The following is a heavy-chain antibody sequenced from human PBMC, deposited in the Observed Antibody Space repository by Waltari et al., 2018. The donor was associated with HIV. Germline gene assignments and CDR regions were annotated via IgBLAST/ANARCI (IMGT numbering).Heavy chain of an antibody. D-gene: IGHD4-4*01. CDR3: ARGATVYFDY. CDR2: IYHSGST. CDR1: GGSITSGGYP. J-gene: IGHJ4*02. Sequence: QLQLQEAGSGLVKPSQTLSRTCAVSGGSITSGGYPWSWLRQPPGKGLEWIGYIYHSGSTYYNPSLKSRVTISVDRSKNQFSMKLSSVTAADTAVYYCARGATVYFDYWGQGTLVTVSS. V-gene: IGHV4-30-2*01.